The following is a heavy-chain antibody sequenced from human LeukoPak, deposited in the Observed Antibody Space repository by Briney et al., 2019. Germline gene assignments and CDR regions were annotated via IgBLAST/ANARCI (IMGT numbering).Heavy chain of an antibody. D-gene: IGHD6-19*01. CDR3: ARVVSGFSSGWTYYFDY. CDR1: GGSISSSSYY. Sequence: PSQTLSLTCTVSGGSISSSSYYWGWIRQSPGKGLEWIGFIYYTGSTSYNPSLKSRVTISVDSSMNQFSLKLSSVTAADTAVYYCARVVSGFSSGWTYYFDYWGQGSLVTVSS. J-gene: IGHJ4*02. CDR2: IYYTGST. V-gene: IGHV4-61*05.